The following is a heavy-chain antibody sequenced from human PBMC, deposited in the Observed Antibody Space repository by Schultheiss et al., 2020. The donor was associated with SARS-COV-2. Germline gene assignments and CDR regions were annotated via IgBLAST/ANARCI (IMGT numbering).Heavy chain of an antibody. CDR2: ISGSGGST. CDR3: ARDRGATPLFGY. CDR1: GFTFDDYA. V-gene: IGHV3-21*01. D-gene: IGHD1-26*01. Sequence: GGSLRLSCAASGFTFDDYAMHWVRQAPGKGLEWVSAISGSGGSTYYADSVKGRFTISRDNAKNSLYLQMNSLRAEDTAVYYCARDRGATPLFGYWGQGTLVTVSS. J-gene: IGHJ4*02.